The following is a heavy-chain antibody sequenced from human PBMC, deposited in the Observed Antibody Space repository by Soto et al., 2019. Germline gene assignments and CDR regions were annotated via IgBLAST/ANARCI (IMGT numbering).Heavy chain of an antibody. CDR2: IWYDGSNK. CDR3: ASRYSSGWFDAFDI. Sequence: GGSLRLSCAASGFTFSSYGMHWVRQAPGKGLEWVAVIWYDGSNKYYADSVKGRFTISRDNSKNTLYLQMNSLRAEDTAVYYCASRYSSGWFDAFDIWGQGTMVTVSS. J-gene: IGHJ3*02. V-gene: IGHV3-33*01. D-gene: IGHD6-19*01. CDR1: GFTFSSYG.